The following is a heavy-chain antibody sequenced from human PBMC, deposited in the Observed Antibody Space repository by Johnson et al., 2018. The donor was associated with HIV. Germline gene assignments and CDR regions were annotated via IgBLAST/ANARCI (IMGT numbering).Heavy chain of an antibody. V-gene: IGHV3-30-3*01. Sequence: QVQLVESGGGVVQPGRSLRLSCAASGFPFISYAMHWVRQAPGKGLEWVAVISYDGSNKYYADSVKGRFTISRDNSKNTLYVQMNSLRDEDTAVYYCAMERMGGLDIWGQGTRGT. CDR2: ISYDGSNK. J-gene: IGHJ3*02. CDR1: GFPFISYA. CDR3: AMERMGGLDI. D-gene: IGHD1-26*01.